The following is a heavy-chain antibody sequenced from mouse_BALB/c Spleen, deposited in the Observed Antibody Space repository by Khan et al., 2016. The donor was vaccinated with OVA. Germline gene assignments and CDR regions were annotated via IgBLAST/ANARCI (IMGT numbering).Heavy chain of an antibody. J-gene: IGHJ2*01. V-gene: IGHV1S132*01. Sequence: VQLQESGAELVRPGASVKLSCKTSGYIFTSYWIHWVKQRPGQGLEWIARIYPGTDNSYYNEKFKDKATLTADKSSSTAYMQLSSLKSEDSDVYFFAREEALYHFDHWGQGTTLTVSS. CDR3: AREEALYHFDH. D-gene: IGHD3-2*02. CDR1: GYIFTSYW. CDR2: IYPGTDNS.